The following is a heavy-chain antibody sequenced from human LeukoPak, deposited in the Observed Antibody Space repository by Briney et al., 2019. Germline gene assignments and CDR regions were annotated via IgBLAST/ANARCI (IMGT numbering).Heavy chain of an antibody. Sequence: GSLRLSCAASGLTFRNYAMSWVRQAPGKGLEWVSTSSGSGGITSHADSVKGRFTISRDNSKNTLFLQMDSLRAEDTAVYYCAKTPNSGYDSDFDFWGQGILVTVS. V-gene: IGHV3-23*01. CDR3: AKTPNSGYDSDFDF. CDR2: SSGSGGIT. CDR1: GLTFRNYA. J-gene: IGHJ4*02. D-gene: IGHD5-12*01.